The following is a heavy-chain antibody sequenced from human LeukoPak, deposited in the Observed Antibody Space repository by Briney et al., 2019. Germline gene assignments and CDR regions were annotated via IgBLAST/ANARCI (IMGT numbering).Heavy chain of an antibody. J-gene: IGHJ4*02. D-gene: IGHD5-18*01. CDR3: AKVRGPRAYSYGPFDY. Sequence: GGSLRLSCAASGFTFSSYGMHWVRRAPGKGLEWVAFIRYDGSNKYYADSVKGRFTISRDNSKNTLYLQMNSLRAEDTAVYYCAKVRGPRAYSYGPFDYWGQGTLVTVSS. CDR1: GFTFSSYG. CDR2: IRYDGSNK. V-gene: IGHV3-30*02.